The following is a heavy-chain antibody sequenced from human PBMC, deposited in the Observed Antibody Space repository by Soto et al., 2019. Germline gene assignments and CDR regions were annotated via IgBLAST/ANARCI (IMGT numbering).Heavy chain of an antibody. V-gene: IGHV5-51*01. Sequence: PGESLKISCKGSGYSFTSYWIGWVRQMPGKGLEWMGVIYPGDSDTRYSPSVQGQVTISADKSISTAYLQWSSLKASDTAMYYCGRFRSGSLDAFDIWGPGTMVNVSS. CDR3: GRFRSGSLDAFDI. CDR2: IYPGDSDT. J-gene: IGHJ3*02. CDR1: GYSFTSYW. D-gene: IGHD3-10*01.